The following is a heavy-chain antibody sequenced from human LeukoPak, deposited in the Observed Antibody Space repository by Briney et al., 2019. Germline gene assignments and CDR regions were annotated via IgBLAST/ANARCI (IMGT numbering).Heavy chain of an antibody. CDR2: ISGSGDSR. D-gene: IGHD6-19*01. CDR1: GFSFSSCA. V-gene: IGHV3-23*01. J-gene: IGHJ4*02. Sequence: GGSLRLSCAASGFSFSSCAMSWVRQAPGKGLEWVSGISGSGDSRDYADSVKGRFTISRDNSKNTLYLQINSLRAEDTAVYYCAKSRSHSSAWYGSDFDHWGQGTLVTVSS. CDR3: AKSRSHSSAWYGSDFDH.